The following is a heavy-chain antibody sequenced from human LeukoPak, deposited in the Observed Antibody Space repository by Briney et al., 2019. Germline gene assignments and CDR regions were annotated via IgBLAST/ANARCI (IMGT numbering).Heavy chain of an antibody. Sequence: PSETLSLTCTVSGGSISSYYWSWIRQPPGKGLEWIGYIYYSGSTNYNPSLKSRVTISVDTSKNQFSLELSSVTAADTAVYYCARFAYGSVDYWGQGTLVTVSS. CDR1: GGSISSYY. CDR3: ARFAYGSVDY. CDR2: IYYSGST. J-gene: IGHJ4*02. D-gene: IGHD3-10*01. V-gene: IGHV4-59*01.